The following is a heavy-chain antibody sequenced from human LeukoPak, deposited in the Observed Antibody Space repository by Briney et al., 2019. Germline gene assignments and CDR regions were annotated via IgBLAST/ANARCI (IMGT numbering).Heavy chain of an antibody. D-gene: IGHD6-13*01. Sequence: ASVKVSCKVSGYTLTELSMHWVRQAPGKGLEWMGGFDPEDGETIYAQKSQGRVTMTEDTSTDTAYMELSSLRSEDTAVYYCATLYSSSWYSPFDYWGQGTLVTVSS. CDR1: GYTLTELS. V-gene: IGHV1-24*01. CDR3: ATLYSSSWYSPFDY. J-gene: IGHJ4*02. CDR2: FDPEDGET.